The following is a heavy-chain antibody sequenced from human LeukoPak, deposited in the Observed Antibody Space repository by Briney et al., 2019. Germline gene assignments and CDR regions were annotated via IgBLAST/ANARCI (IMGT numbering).Heavy chain of an antibody. Sequence: PSVKVSCKASGYTFTGYYMHWVRQAPGQGLEWMGWINPNSGGTNYAQKFQGRVTMSRDTSISTAYMELSRLRSDDTAVYYCARDGSITMVRGADMDVWGQATTVTVSS. J-gene: IGHJ6*02. D-gene: IGHD3-10*01. CDR2: INPNSGGT. V-gene: IGHV1-2*02. CDR3: ARDGSITMVRGADMDV. CDR1: GYTFTGYY.